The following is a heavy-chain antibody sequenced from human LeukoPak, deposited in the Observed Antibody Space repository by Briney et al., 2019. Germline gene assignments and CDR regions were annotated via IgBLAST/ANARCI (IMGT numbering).Heavy chain of an antibody. Sequence: SETLSLTCTVSGGSISSSYWSWIRQPPGKGLEWIGYVYDSGSTSYNPSVKSRVTISVDTSKNQFSLKLSSVTAADTAVYYCAKGGSTNFYYGDVWGQGTTVTVSS. V-gene: IGHV4-59*01. CDR1: GGSISSSY. CDR3: AKGGSTNFYYGDV. D-gene: IGHD2/OR15-2a*01. J-gene: IGHJ6*02. CDR2: VYDSGST.